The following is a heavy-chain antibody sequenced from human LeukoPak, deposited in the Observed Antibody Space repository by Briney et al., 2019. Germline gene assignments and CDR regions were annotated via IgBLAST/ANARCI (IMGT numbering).Heavy chain of an antibody. Sequence: PGRSLRLSCAASGFTFSSYEMNWVRQAPGKGLEWVSYISSSGSTIYYADSVKGRFTISRDNAKSSLYLQMNSLRAEDTAVYYCARGIVPAAFDIWGQGTMVTVSS. V-gene: IGHV3-48*03. CDR2: ISSSGSTI. J-gene: IGHJ3*02. D-gene: IGHD2-2*01. CDR1: GFTFSSYE. CDR3: ARGIVPAAFDI.